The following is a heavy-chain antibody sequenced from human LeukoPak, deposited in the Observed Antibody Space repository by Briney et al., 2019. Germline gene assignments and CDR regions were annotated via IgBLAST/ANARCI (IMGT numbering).Heavy chain of an antibody. D-gene: IGHD1-26*01. CDR2: IYYTGNT. J-gene: IGHJ4*02. CDR3: AKSGGYGLIDY. V-gene: IGHV4-4*02. Sequence: SGTLSLTCAVSGGSISSSNWWSWVRQPPGKGLEWIGNIYYTGNTYYNASLQSRVTISIDTSKNQFSLRLNSVTAADTAMYYCAKSGGYGLIDYWGQGTLVTVSS. CDR1: GGSISSSNW.